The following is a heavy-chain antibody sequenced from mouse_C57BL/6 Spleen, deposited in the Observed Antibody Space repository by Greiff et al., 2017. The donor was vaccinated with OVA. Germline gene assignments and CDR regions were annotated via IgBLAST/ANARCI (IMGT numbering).Heavy chain of an antibody. CDR1: GYSFTDCN. CDR3: ERGGYYEGAYSDY. D-gene: IGHD2-3*01. CDR2: NNPNYGTN. Sequence: VQLQQSGPELVKPADSVKISCTASGYSFTDCNINWVKQSNGKSLEWIGVNNPNYGTNSYNQKFKDQATFTGDQSNSTASMKLNSLTSEDAAVDYCERGGYYEGAYSDYWGQGTTLTVSS. V-gene: IGHV1-39*01. J-gene: IGHJ2*01.